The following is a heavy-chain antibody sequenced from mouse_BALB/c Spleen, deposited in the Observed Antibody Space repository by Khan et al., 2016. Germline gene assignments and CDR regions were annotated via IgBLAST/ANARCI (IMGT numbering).Heavy chain of an antibody. J-gene: IGHJ2*01. CDR1: GISITTGNYR. CDR3: ARDEGNYADY. CDR2: LYYSGTI. V-gene: IGHV3-5*02. Sequence: EVKLEESGPGLVKPSQTVSLTCTVTGISITTGNYRWSWIRQFPGNKLEWIGYLYYSGTITYNPSLTSRTTITRDTSKNQFFLEMNSLTAEDTATFYCARDEGNYADYWGQGTTLTVSS.